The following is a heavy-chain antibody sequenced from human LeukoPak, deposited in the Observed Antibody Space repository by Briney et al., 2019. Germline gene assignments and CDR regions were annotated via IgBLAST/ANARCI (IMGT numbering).Heavy chain of an antibody. V-gene: IGHV3-74*01. Sequence: GGSLRLSCVASGFTFRTYWMHWVRQVPGEGLVWVSRINEDGSITSYADSVTGRFTISRDNAQNTLYLQMNSLSAEDTAVYYCGRDLGGRWSYWGQGALVTVSS. CDR2: INEDGSIT. D-gene: IGHD3-16*01. CDR1: GFTFRTYW. CDR3: GRDLGGRWSY. J-gene: IGHJ4*02.